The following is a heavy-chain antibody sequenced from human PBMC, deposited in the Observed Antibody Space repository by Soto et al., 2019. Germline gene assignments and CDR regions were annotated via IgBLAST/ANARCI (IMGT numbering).Heavy chain of an antibody. V-gene: IGHV3-33*01. CDR1: DFTLRSYA. J-gene: IGHJ2*01. D-gene: IGHD4-17*01. CDR3: ARAPPTDWYFDL. CDR2: IWYDGSSQ. Sequence: QVQLVESGGGVVQPGKSLRLSCAASDFTLRSYAMHWVRQAPGKGLEWVAGIWYDGSSQYYEDSVKGRFTIYRDISWNTLYLQMNSLSVEDTSVYYCARAPPTDWYFDLWGRGTLLTVSS.